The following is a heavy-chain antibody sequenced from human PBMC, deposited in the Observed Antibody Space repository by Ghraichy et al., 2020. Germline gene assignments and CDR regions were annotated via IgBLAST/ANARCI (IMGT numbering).Heavy chain of an antibody. D-gene: IGHD3-22*01. J-gene: IGHJ4*02. V-gene: IGHV3-23*01. CDR2: ISGSGGST. Sequence: GGSLRLSCVASGFTFSSYAMSWVHQAPGKGLEWVSAISGSGGSTYYADSVKGRFTISRDNSKNTLYLQMNSLRAEDTAVYYCAKDGQSYITMIVVVITFLDYWGQGTLVTVSS. CDR3: AKDGQSYITMIVVVITFLDY. CDR1: GFTFSSYA.